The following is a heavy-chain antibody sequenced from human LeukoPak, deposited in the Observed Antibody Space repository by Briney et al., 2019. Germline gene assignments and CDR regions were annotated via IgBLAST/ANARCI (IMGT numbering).Heavy chain of an antibody. J-gene: IGHJ4*02. CDR2: TNPNSGGT. V-gene: IGHV1-2*02. Sequence: VASVKVSCKASGYTFTGYYMHWVRQAPGQGLEWMGWTNPNSGGTNYAQKFQGRVTMTRDTSISTAYMELSRLRSDDTAVYYCARGPHIVVVTASSIFLLDYWGQGTLVTVSS. CDR3: ARGPHIVVVTASSIFLLDY. D-gene: IGHD2-21*02. CDR1: GYTFTGYY.